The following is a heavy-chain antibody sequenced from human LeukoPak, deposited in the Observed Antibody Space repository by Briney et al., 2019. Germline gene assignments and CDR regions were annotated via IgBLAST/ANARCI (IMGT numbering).Heavy chain of an antibody. CDR1: GYTFTSYD. J-gene: IGHJ3*02. V-gene: IGHV1-8*02. D-gene: IGHD3-22*01. CDR3: AREPDDIITNLLPXXAFDI. Sequence: ASVKVSCKASGYTFTSYDINWVRQATGQGLEWMGWMNPNSGNTGYAQKFQGRVTMTRDTSISTAYMELSSLRSDDTAVYYCAREPDDIITNLLPXXAFDIWXXGTMVTVS. CDR2: MNPNSGNT.